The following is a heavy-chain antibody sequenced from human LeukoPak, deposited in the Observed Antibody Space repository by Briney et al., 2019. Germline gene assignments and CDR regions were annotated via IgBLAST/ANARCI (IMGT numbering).Heavy chain of an antibody. V-gene: IGHV1-46*01. CDR1: GYIFTSYN. D-gene: IGHD6-19*01. CDR3: ARFAVHRRITVAGQFGLDY. Sequence: ASVKVSCKASGYIFTSYNIYWVRQAPGQGLEWMGIINPSGGSTNYAQKLQGRVTMTRDTSTSTVYMELSSLRSEDTAVYYCARFAVHRRITVAGQFGLDYWGQGTLVTVSS. J-gene: IGHJ4*02. CDR2: INPSGGST.